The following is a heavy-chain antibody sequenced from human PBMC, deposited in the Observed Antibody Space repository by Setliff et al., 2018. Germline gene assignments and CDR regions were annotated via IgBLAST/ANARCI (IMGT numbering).Heavy chain of an antibody. D-gene: IGHD7-27*01. Sequence: SETLSLTCAVYGGSFSGYHWSWIRQAPGKGLEWIGSIYHSGSTYFNPSLKSRVTISVDTSKNQFSLQLKYVIPDDTAVYYCVRGWTWGAGWYLDLWGRGALVTVPQ. CDR1: GGSFSGYH. CDR3: VRGWTWGAGWYLDL. V-gene: IGHV4-34*01. J-gene: IGHJ2*01. CDR2: IYHSGST.